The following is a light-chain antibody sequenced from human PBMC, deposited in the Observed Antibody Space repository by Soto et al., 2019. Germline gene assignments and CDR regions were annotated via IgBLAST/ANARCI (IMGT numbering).Light chain of an antibody. J-gene: IGKJ5*01. V-gene: IGKV1-39*01. CDR1: QSISSY. CDR3: QQSYSTSIT. CDR2: AAS. Sequence: DIQMTQSPSFVSASVGDRVTITCRASQSISSYLNWYQQKPGKAPKLLIYAASSLQSGVPSRFSGSGSGTDFTLTISSLQPEDFATYYCQQSYSTSITFGQGTRLENK.